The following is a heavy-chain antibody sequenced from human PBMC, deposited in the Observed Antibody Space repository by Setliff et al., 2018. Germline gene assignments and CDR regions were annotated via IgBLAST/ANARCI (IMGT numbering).Heavy chain of an antibody. V-gene: IGHV1-18*01. Sequence: EASVKVSCKTSGYTFDDYGIAWVRQAPGQGLEWMGWISGHNGNTYYSPKFDGRVTLTTDTPTSTAYMELRSLTSDDTAVYYCARGQTLRHFDWPTAFDYWGLGTLVTVSS. J-gene: IGHJ4*02. CDR1: GYTFDDYG. CDR2: ISGHNGNT. CDR3: ARGQTLRHFDWPTAFDY. D-gene: IGHD3-9*01.